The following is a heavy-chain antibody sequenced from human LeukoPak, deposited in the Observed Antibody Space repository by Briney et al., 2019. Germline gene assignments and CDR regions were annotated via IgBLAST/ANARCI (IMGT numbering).Heavy chain of an antibody. CDR2: ISGSGGST. V-gene: IGHV3-23*01. Sequence: GGSLRLSCAASGFTFSSYAMSWVRQAPGKGLEWVSAISGSGGSTYYADSVKGRFTISRDNSKNTLYLQMNSLRAEDTAVYYCAKQPRYCSSTSCYINNAFDIWGQGTMVTVSS. D-gene: IGHD2-2*02. J-gene: IGHJ3*02. CDR1: GFTFSSYA. CDR3: AKQPRYCSSTSCYINNAFDI.